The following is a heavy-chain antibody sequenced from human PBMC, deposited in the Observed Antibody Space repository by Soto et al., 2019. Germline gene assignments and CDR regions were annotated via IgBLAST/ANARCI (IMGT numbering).Heavy chain of an antibody. CDR2: ISSGGGSK. Sequence: GGSLRLSCAASGFTFVDYAMGWVRQAPGKGLEWVSVISSGGGSKHYADSVKGRFTLSRDNSGNTLSLQMNSLKASDTAMYYCARVSLLWFGDPDAFGIWGQGTMVTVSS. D-gene: IGHD3-10*01. CDR3: ARVSLLWFGDPDAFGI. CDR1: GFTFVDYA. J-gene: IGHJ3*02. V-gene: IGHV3-23*01.